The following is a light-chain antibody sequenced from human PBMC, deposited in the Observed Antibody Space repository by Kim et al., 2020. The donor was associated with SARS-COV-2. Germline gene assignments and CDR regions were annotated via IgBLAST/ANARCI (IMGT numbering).Light chain of an antibody. V-gene: IGKV1-17*03. Sequence: DIQMTQSPSAMSASVGDRVTITCRASQGINNNLAWFQQKPGKVPKRLISAASSLQSGVPSRFSGSGSGTEFTLTISSLQPEDFATYYCLQYKSYPLTFGGGTKVEIK. J-gene: IGKJ4*01. CDR1: QGINNN. CDR2: AAS. CDR3: LQYKSYPLT.